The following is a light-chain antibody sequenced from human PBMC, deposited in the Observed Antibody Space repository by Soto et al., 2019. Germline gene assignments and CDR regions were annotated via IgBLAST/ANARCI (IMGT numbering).Light chain of an antibody. V-gene: IGKV1-27*01. Sequence: DIQMTQSPSSLSASVGDRVTITCRASQGISNYLAWNQQQPGKPPKLLMYAASTLQSGVPSRFSGSGSGTDFTLTISSLQPEDVATYYCQRYNSVPPVTFGPGTKVNL. CDR1: QGISNY. CDR3: QRYNSVPPVT. J-gene: IGKJ3*01. CDR2: AAS.